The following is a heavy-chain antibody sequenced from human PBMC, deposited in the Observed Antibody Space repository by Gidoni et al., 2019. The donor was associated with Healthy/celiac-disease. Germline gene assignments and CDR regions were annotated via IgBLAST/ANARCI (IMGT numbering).Heavy chain of an antibody. V-gene: IGHV3-33*01. J-gene: IGHJ3*02. CDR3: ARGGVLEWDHNAFDI. Sequence: QVRLVESGGGVVQPGRYLRLSGEASGFTFSSYGMHWVRQAPGKGLEWVAVIWYDGSNKYYADSVKGRFTISRDNSKNTLYLQMNSLRAEDTAVYYCARGGVLEWDHNAFDIWGQGTMVTVSS. CDR2: IWYDGSNK. CDR1: GFTFSSYG. D-gene: IGHD3-3*01.